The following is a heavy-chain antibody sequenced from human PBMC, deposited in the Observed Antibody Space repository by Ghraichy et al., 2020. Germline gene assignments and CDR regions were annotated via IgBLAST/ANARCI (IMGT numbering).Heavy chain of an antibody. CDR1: RYTLTELS. D-gene: IGHD5-24*01. Sequence: ASVKVSCKVSRYTLTELSMHWVRQAPGKGLEWMGGFDPEDGETIYAQKFQGRVTMTEDTSTDTAYMELSSLRSEDTAVYYCATAVEMATINDAFDIWGQGTMVTVSS. CDR2: FDPEDGET. J-gene: IGHJ3*02. CDR3: ATAVEMATINDAFDI. V-gene: IGHV1-24*01.